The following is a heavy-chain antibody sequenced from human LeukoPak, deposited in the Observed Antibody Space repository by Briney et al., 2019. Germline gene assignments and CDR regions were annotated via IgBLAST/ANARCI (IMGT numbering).Heavy chain of an antibody. D-gene: IGHD4-17*01. V-gene: IGHV4-59*01. CDR1: GGSISTYY. J-gene: IGHJ5*02. CDR2: IYYTGST. CDR3: ARAPHYGDNWFDP. Sequence: SETLSLTCTVSGGSISTYYWSWIRQPPGKGLEWIGYIYYTGSTSYNPSLKSRVTMSLDASKNQFSLELNSVTPADTAVYYCARAPHYGDNWFDPWGQGTLVTVSS.